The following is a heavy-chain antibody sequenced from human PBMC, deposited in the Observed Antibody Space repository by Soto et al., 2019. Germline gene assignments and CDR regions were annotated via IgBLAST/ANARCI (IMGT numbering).Heavy chain of an antibody. CDR3: ARNCDVYGGGYPYDS. D-gene: IGHD1-26*01. V-gene: IGHV4-59*08. J-gene: IGHJ5*01. CDR1: GASITSYY. CDR2: ISYSGYT. Sequence: HSETLSLTCTVSGASITSYYWSWIRQPPGKGLEWIGYISYSGYTNYNPSLKSRVTISFDTSKNQFSLKLSSATAADTAVYYCARNCDVYGGGYPYDSRSQGILVPVSS.